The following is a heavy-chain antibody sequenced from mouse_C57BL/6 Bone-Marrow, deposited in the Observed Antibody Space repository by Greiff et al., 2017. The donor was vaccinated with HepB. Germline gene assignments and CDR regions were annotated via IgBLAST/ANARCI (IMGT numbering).Heavy chain of an antibody. V-gene: IGHV7-1*01. D-gene: IGHD4-1*01. CDR2: SRNKANDYTT. J-gene: IGHJ2*01. CDR3: ARDGTGYFDY. CDR1: GFTFSDFY. Sequence: EVKLMDSGGGLVQSGRSLRLSCAPSGFTFSDFYMEWVRQAPGKGLEWIAASRNKANDYTTEYSASVKGRFIVSRDTSQSILYLQMNALRAEDTAIYYCARDGTGYFDYWGQGTTLTVSS.